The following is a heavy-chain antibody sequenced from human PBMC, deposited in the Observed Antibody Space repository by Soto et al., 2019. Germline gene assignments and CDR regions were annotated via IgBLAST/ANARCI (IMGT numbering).Heavy chain of an antibody. V-gene: IGHV4-34*01. J-gene: IGHJ4*02. D-gene: IGHD3-3*01. CDR3: ARGRGYDFWSGYFSYYFDY. CDR2: INHSGST. Sequence: PSETLSLTCAVYGGSFSGYYWSWIRRPPGKGLEWIGEINHSGSTNYNPSLKSRVTISVDTSKNQFSLKLSSVTAADTAVYYCARGRGYDFWSGYFSYYFDYWGQGTLVTVSS. CDR1: GGSFSGYY.